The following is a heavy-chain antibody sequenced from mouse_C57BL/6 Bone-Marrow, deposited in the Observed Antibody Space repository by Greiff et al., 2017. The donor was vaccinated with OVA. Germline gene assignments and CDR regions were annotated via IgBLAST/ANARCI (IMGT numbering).Heavy chain of an antibody. CDR2: IDPSDSYT. CDR3: ARAGVTTVDY. CDR1: GYTFTSYW. V-gene: IGHV1-59*01. Sequence: VQLQQPGAELVRPGTSVKLSCKASGYTFTSYWMHWVKQRPGQGLEWIGVIDPSDSYTNYNQKFKGKATLTVDTSSSTAYMQLSSLTSEDSAVYYCARAGVTTVDYWGQGTTLTVSS. J-gene: IGHJ2*01. D-gene: IGHD1-1*01.